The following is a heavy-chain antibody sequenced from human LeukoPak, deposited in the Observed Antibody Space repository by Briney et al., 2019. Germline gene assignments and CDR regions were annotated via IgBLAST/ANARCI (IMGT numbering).Heavy chain of an antibody. V-gene: IGHV3-33*01. CDR2: IWHAGSNI. CDR1: GFTFNTYS. Sequence: GGSLRLSCAASGFTFNTYSMNWVRQAPGKGLEWVAVIWHAGSNIHYADSVKGRFTISRGNSKNTLYLQMNSLRAEDTAVYYCARDATQIQVWFDGYSDHWGQGTLVTVSS. D-gene: IGHD2-21*01. J-gene: IGHJ4*02. CDR3: ARDATQIQVWFDGYSDH.